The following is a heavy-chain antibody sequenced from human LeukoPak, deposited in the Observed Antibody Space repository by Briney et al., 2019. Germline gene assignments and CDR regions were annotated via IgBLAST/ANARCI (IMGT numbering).Heavy chain of an antibody. V-gene: IGHV4-59*12. D-gene: IGHD3-22*01. CDR3: ARGNLYYYDSSGYYFEFDY. Sequence: SETLSLTCTVSGGSISSYYWSWIRQPPGKGLEWIGYIYYSGSTNYNPSLKSRVTISVDTSKNQFSLKLSSVTAADTAVYYCARGNLYYYDSSGYYFEFDYWGQGTLVTVSS. J-gene: IGHJ4*02. CDR2: IYYSGST. CDR1: GGSISSYY.